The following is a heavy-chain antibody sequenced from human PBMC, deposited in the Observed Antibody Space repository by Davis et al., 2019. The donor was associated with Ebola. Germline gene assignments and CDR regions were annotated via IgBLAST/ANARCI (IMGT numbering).Heavy chain of an antibody. Sequence: MPSETLSLTCAVCGGSISSSNWWSWVRQPPGKGLEWIGYIYYSGSTNYNPSLKSRVTISVDTSKNQFSLKLSSVTAADTAVYYCARHYGSYTWFDYWGQGTLVTVSS. V-gene: IGHV4-59*08. CDR3: ARHYGSYTWFDY. J-gene: IGHJ4*02. CDR1: GGSISSSNW. D-gene: IGHD1-26*01. CDR2: IYYSGST.